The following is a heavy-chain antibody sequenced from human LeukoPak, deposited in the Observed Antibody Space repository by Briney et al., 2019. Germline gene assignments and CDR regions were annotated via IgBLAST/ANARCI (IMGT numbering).Heavy chain of an antibody. J-gene: IGHJ4*02. D-gene: IGHD5-24*01. CDR1: GFTFSSYW. Sequence: GGSLRLSCAASGFTFSSYWMSWVRQAPGKGLEWVANIRQDGSEKYYVDSVKGRFTISRDNAKNSLYLQMNSLRAEDTAVYYCARDGRWLQLLFDYWGQGTLVTVSS. CDR3: ARDGRWLQLLFDY. CDR2: IRQDGSEK. V-gene: IGHV3-7*01.